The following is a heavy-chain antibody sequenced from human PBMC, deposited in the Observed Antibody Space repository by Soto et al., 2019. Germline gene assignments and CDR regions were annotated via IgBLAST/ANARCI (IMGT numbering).Heavy chain of an antibody. CDR3: ARGSGYCSGGSCYSGIFDY. J-gene: IGHJ4*02. CDR2: ISSNGGST. V-gene: IGHV3-64*01. Sequence: GGSLRLSCAASGFTFSSYAMHWVRQAPGKGLEYVSAISSNGGSTYYANSVKGRFTISRDNSKNTLYLQMGSLRAEDMAVYYCARGSGYCSGGSCYSGIFDYWGQGTLVTVSS. D-gene: IGHD2-15*01. CDR1: GFTFSSYA.